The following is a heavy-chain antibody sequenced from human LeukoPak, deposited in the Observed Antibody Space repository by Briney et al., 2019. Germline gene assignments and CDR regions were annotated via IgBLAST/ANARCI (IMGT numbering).Heavy chain of an antibody. CDR1: GGSISNYY. CDR3: ARRAYGSGSFNRYHFDY. D-gene: IGHD3-10*01. Sequence: PSETLSLTCTVSGGSISNYYWSWIRQPAGKGLQWIWHIYSSGSTNYNPSLTGRVTMSVDKSKNQLSLKLSSVTAADTAVYYCARRAYGSGSFNRYHFDYWGQGTLVAASS. CDR2: IYSSGST. J-gene: IGHJ4*02. V-gene: IGHV4-4*07.